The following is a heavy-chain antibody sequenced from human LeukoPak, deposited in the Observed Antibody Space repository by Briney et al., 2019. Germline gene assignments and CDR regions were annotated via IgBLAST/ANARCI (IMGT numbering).Heavy chain of an antibody. CDR1: GFTFSSYG. CDR3: ATDNRIVGATLGGQLWAIEPGSFDY. V-gene: IGHV3-30*02. J-gene: IGHJ4*02. CDR2: IRYDGSNK. D-gene: IGHD1-26*01. Sequence: QTGGSLRLSCAASGFTFSSYGMHWVRQAPGKGLEWVAFIRYDGSNKYYADSVKGRFTISRDNSKNTLYLQMNSLRAEDTAVYYCATDNRIVGATLGGQLWAIEPGSFDYWGQGTLVTVSS.